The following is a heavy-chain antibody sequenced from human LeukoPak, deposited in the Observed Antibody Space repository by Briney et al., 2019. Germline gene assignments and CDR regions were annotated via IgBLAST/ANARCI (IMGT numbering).Heavy chain of an antibody. D-gene: IGHD3-3*01. Sequence: GRSLRLFCAASGFTFSSYGMHWVRQAPGKGLEWVAVISYDGSNKYYADSVKGRFTISRDNSKNTLYLQMNSLRAEDTAVYYCARNRFNLFSYYFEYWDQGTLVTVPS. J-gene: IGHJ4*02. V-gene: IGHV3-30*03. CDR3: ARNRFNLFSYYFEY. CDR1: GFTFSSYG. CDR2: ISYDGSNK.